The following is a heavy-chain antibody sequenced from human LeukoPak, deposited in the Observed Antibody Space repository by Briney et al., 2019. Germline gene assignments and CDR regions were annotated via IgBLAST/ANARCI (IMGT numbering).Heavy chain of an antibody. CDR1: GFTFSSYS. CDR2: ISGSSSTI. Sequence: GGSLRLSCAASGFTFSSYSMNWVRQAPGKGLEWVSYISGSSSTIYYADSVKGRFTIPRDNAKNSLYLQMNSLRAEDTAVYYCARDRARYYDSSGYHSPNWFDPWGQGTLVTVSS. V-gene: IGHV3-48*01. D-gene: IGHD3-22*01. CDR3: ARDRARYYDSSGYHSPNWFDP. J-gene: IGHJ5*02.